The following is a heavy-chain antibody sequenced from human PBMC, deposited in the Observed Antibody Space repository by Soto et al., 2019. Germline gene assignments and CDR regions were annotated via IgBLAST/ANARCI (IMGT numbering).Heavy chain of an antibody. Sequence: VASVKVSCKASGGTFSSYAISWVRQAPGQGLEWMGGIIPIFGTANYAQKFQGRVTITADKSTSTAYMELSSLRSEDTAVYYCASPIDYDFWSGYIYGMDVWGQGTTVTVSS. CDR1: GGTFSSYA. V-gene: IGHV1-69*06. CDR3: ASPIDYDFWSGYIYGMDV. CDR2: IIPIFGTA. J-gene: IGHJ6*02. D-gene: IGHD3-3*01.